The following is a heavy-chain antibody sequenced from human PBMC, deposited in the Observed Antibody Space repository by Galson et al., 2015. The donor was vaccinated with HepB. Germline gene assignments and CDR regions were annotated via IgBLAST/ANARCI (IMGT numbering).Heavy chain of an antibody. CDR1: GYTFTSYA. Sequence: SVKVSCKASGYTFTSYAMNWVRQAPGQGLEWMGWINTNTGNPTYAQGFTGRFVFSLDTSVSTAYLQISSLKAEDTAVYYCARRKGPGYYDSSGYYWYNWYFDLWGRGTLVTVSS. V-gene: IGHV7-4-1*02. D-gene: IGHD3-22*01. CDR2: INTNTGNP. CDR3: ARRKGPGYYDSSGYYWYNWYFDL. J-gene: IGHJ2*01.